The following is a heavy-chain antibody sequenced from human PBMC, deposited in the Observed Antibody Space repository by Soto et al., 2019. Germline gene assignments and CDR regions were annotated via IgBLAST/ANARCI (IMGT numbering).Heavy chain of an antibody. CDR3: AASVVVVAAPSAFDI. CDR1: GFTFTSSA. J-gene: IGHJ3*02. D-gene: IGHD2-15*01. V-gene: IGHV1-58*02. CDR2: IVVGSGNT. Sequence: SVKVSCKASGFTFTSSAMQWVRQARGQRLEWKGWIVVGSGNTNYAQKFQERVTITRDMSTSTAYMELSSLRSEDTALYYCAASVVVVAAPSAFDIWGQGTMVTVSS.